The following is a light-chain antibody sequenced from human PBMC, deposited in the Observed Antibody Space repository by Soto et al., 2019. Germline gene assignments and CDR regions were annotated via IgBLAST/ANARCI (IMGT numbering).Light chain of an antibody. CDR1: QSVSGY. Sequence: EIVLTQSPATLSLSPGERATLFCSASQSVSGYLAWYQQKPGQAPRLVIHDVSRRAPDIPARFSGRGSGTDVTLTISSLEPEDFAVYYCHQRSDWPITFGQGTKLQ. V-gene: IGKV3-11*01. J-gene: IGKJ2*01. CDR2: DVS. CDR3: HQRSDWPIT.